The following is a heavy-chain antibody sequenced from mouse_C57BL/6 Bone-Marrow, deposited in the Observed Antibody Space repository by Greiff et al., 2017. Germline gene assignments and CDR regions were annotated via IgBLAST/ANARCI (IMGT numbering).Heavy chain of an antibody. V-gene: IGHV1-54*01. Sequence: VKLQESGAELVRPGTSVKVSCKASGYAFTNYLIEWVKQRPGQGLEWIGVINPGSGGTNYNEKFKGKATLTADKSSSTASMQLSSLTSEDSAVYFGARWGYSSRVLFDYWGQGTTLTVSS. J-gene: IGHJ2*01. CDR1: GYAFTNYL. CDR2: INPGSGGT. CDR3: ARWGYSSRVLFDY. D-gene: IGHD3-1*01.